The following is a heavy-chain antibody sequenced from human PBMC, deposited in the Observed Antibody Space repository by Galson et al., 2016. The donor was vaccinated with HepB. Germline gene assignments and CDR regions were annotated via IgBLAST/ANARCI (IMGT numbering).Heavy chain of an antibody. Sequence: SLRLSYAASGFTFDDHAMHWVRQAPGKGLEWVSGITWNSLIIVYADSVKGRFTVSRDNAENSLYLQVNSLRPEDSAFYYCAKDKSPYASTWIDYWGQGTLVTVSP. CDR1: GFTFDDHA. V-gene: IGHV3-9*01. D-gene: IGHD2-2*01. J-gene: IGHJ4*02. CDR3: AKDKSPYASTWIDY. CDR2: ITWNSLII.